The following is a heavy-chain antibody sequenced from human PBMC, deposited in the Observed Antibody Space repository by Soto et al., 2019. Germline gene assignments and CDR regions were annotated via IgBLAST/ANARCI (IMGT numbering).Heavy chain of an antibody. CDR2: IHHSGIS. CDR3: ARACLNGICYTQGLDL. CDR1: GGSISSSNW. D-gene: IGHD2-8*01. V-gene: IGHV4-4*02. Sequence: QVQLQESGPGLVKPSGTLSLTCGVSGGSISSSNWWSWVRQPPGKGLEWIGEIHHSGISKYNPSLQSRLTISLDKSKNHFSLQLTSVTAADTAAYYCARACLNGICYTQGLDLWGQGTLVLVSS. J-gene: IGHJ4*02.